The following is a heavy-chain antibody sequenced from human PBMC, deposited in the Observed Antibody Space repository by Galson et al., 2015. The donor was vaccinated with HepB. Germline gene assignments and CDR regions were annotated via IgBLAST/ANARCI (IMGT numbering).Heavy chain of an antibody. V-gene: IGHV1-24*01. CDR2: FHPKRGET. D-gene: IGHD2-15*01. CDR1: GYSLKDVS. J-gene: IGHJ6*02. CDR3: FGGFPYFDGLDV. Sequence: SVKVSCKVSGYSLKDVSMHWVRQAPGKGLEWMGGFHPKRGETIHAQKSQGRVTMTEDTSTDTAYMELSRLRSDDTAVYFCFGGFPYFDGLDVWGQGTTVTVSS.